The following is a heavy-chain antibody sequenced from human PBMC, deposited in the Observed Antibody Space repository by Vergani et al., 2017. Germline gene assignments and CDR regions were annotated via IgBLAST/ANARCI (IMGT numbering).Heavy chain of an antibody. CDR3: GVRPRVNLVGGEIVTKRTFDY. D-gene: IGHD2-8*02. J-gene: IGHJ4*02. CDR2: INNDGHS. CDR1: GESFSSFY. V-gene: IGHV4-34*02. Sequence: QVQLQQWGAGVVKPSGTLSLTCAVFGESFSSFYWSWIRQPPGKGLEWSGEINNDGHSNYNPSLESRVTVSRDTAKNQFSLNLMSVTAADTAMYYCGVRPRVNLVGGEIVTKRTFDYGSQGRLVTVSS.